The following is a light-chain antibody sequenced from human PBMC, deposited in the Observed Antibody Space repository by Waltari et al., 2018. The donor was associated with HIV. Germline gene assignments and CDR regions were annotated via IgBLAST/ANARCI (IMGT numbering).Light chain of an antibody. CDR2: TNN. CDR1: SSNIGNNP. J-gene: IGLJ2*01. Sequence: QSVMTQPPSASGTPGQSVTISCSGSSSNIGNNPVNWYQQLPGTAPKLRIYTNNQRPSGVPDRFSGSRPGTSASLAISGLQSEDEADYYCAAWDDSLSGVVFGGGTKLTVL. CDR3: AAWDDSLSGVV. V-gene: IGLV1-44*01.